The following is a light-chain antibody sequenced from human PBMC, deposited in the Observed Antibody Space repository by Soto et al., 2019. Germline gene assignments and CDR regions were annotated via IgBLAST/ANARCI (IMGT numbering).Light chain of an antibody. J-gene: IGKJ2*01. CDR3: QQSYITPYT. Sequence: DIQMTQSPSSLSASVGDTVTITCRASQSISVHLNWYQQKPGKFPKLLIYAASNLQSGVPSSFSGSGSETDFALTISSLQPEDFATYYWQQSYITPYTFGQGTKLQIK. CDR2: AAS. V-gene: IGKV1-39*01. CDR1: QSISVH.